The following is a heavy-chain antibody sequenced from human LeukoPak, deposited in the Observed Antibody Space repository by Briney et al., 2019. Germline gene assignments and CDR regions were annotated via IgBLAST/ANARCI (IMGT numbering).Heavy chain of an antibody. J-gene: IGHJ4*02. D-gene: IGHD1-7*01. CDR2: ISSSSSYI. CDR3: ARESEDWNYDY. CDR1: GFTFSSYS. Sequence: GGSLRLSCAASGFTFSSYSMNWVRQAPGKGLEWVSSISSSSSYIYYADSVKGRFNISRDNAKNSLYLQMNSLRAEDTAVYYCARESEDWNYDYWGQGTLVTVSS. V-gene: IGHV3-21*01.